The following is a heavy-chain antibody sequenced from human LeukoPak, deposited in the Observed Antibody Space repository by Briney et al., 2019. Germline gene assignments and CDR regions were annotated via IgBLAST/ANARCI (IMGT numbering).Heavy chain of an antibody. CDR1: GYTFTNHY. Sequence: ASVKVSCKASGYTFTNHYMHWVRQAPGQGLEWMAIINPTGSKTWYAQKFQGRVTLTRDTSTNTDYMELSSVRSEDTAVYYCARDNSASVTWWFDPWGHGTLVTVSS. D-gene: IGHD2-21*01. J-gene: IGHJ5*02. CDR2: INPTGSKT. CDR3: ARDNSASVTWWFDP. V-gene: IGHV1-46*03.